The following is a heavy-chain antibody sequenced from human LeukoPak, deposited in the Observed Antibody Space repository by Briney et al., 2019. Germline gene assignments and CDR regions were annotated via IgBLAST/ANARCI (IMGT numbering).Heavy chain of an antibody. Sequence: ASVKVSCKASGYTFTGYYMHWLRQAPGQGLEWMGWINPNSGGTNYAQKFQGRVTMTRDTSISTAYMELSRLRSDDTAVYYCARLYYYDSSGYYFPFDYWGQGTLVTVSS. D-gene: IGHD3-22*01. CDR1: GYTFTGYY. J-gene: IGHJ4*02. V-gene: IGHV1-2*02. CDR2: INPNSGGT. CDR3: ARLYYYDSSGYYFPFDY.